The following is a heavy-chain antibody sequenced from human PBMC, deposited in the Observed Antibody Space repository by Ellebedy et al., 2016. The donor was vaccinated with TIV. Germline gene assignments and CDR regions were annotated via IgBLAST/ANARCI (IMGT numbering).Heavy chain of an antibody. CDR2: IKQDGSET. Sequence: PGGSLRLSCVASAFTFSRYWMSWVRQAPGKGLEWVANIKQDGSETYYVDSVKGRLTISRDNANNSLYLQMNSLRTEDTAVYYCARVRRRLGDGMDVWGQGTTVTVSS. V-gene: IGHV3-7*01. CDR3: ARVRRRLGDGMDV. J-gene: IGHJ6*02. D-gene: IGHD3-22*01. CDR1: AFTFSRYW.